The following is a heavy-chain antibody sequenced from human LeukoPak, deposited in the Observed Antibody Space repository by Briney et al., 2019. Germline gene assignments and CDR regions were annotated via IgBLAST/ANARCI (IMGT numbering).Heavy chain of an antibody. Sequence: GESLKISCKGSGYSFTSYWIGWVRQMPGKGLEWMGIIYPGDSDTRYSPSFQGQVTISADKSISTAYLQWSSLKASDTPMYYCARSYSSSWDAFDIWGQGTMVTVSS. CDR2: IYPGDSDT. CDR3: ARSYSSSWDAFDI. V-gene: IGHV5-51*01. CDR1: GYSFTSYW. J-gene: IGHJ3*02. D-gene: IGHD6-13*01.